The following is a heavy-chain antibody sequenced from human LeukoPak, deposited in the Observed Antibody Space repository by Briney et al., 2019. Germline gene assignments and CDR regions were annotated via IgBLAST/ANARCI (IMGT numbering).Heavy chain of an antibody. V-gene: IGHV3-30*02. CDR3: AKLLGYCSSTSCPGDY. Sequence: PGGSLRLSCAASGFTFSSYGMHWVRQAPSKGLEWVAFIRYDGSNKYYADSVKGRFTISRDNSKNTLYLQMNSLRAEDTAVYYCAKLLGYCSSTSCPGDYWGQGTLVTVSS. CDR1: GFTFSSYG. D-gene: IGHD2-2*01. CDR2: IRYDGSNK. J-gene: IGHJ4*02.